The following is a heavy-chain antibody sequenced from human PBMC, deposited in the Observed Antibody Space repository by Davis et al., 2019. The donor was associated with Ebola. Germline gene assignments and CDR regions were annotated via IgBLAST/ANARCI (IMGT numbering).Heavy chain of an antibody. CDR3: ARDFCVACGRFDI. CDR1: GYTFTGYY. V-gene: IGHV1-2*04. CDR2: INPNSGGT. J-gene: IGHJ3*02. D-gene: IGHD3-3*01. Sequence: ASVKVSCKASGYTFTGYYMHWVRQAPGQGLEWMGWINPNSGGTNYAQKFQGWVTMTRDTSISTAYMELSRLRSDDTAVYYCARDFCVACGRFDIWGQGTMVTVSS.